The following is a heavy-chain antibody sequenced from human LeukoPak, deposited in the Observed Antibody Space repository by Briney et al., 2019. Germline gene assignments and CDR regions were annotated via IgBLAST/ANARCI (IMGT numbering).Heavy chain of an antibody. V-gene: IGHV3-30*18. CDR3: VKARGPYFYYYAMDV. D-gene: IGHD3-9*01. CDR2: ISYDGSHT. CDR1: GLTFRSYG. Sequence: PGGSLRLSCAASGLTFRSYGMHWVRQAPGKGLEWVALISYDGSHTHYADSVKGRLTISRDNSKTKVYLEMNSLRPEDTAVYYCVKARGPYFYYYAMDVWGQGTTVTVSS. J-gene: IGHJ6*02.